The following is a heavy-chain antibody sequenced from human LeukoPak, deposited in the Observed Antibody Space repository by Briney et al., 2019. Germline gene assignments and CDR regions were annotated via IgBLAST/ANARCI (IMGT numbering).Heavy chain of an antibody. Sequence: SETLSLTCTVSGSSISSGGYYWGWIRQPPGKGLEWIGSIYYSGSTYYNPSLKSRVTISVDTSKNQFSLKLSSVTAADTAVYYCASPGGGPTDYWGQGTLVTVSS. CDR3: ASPGGGPTDY. V-gene: IGHV4-39*01. J-gene: IGHJ4*02. CDR2: IYYSGST. D-gene: IGHD3-16*01. CDR1: GSSISSGGYY.